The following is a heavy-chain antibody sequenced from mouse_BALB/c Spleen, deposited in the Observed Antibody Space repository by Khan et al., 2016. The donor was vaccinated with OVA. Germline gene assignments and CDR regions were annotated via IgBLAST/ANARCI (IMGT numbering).Heavy chain of an antibody. V-gene: IGHV5-12-1*01. D-gene: IGHD2-1*01. Sequence: EVELVESGGGLVKPGGSLKLSCAAPGFAFSTYDMSWVRQTPEKRLEWVTFISSSGNTYYPDTVKGRFTISRDNAKNTLYLQMSSLRSEDTAMYYCARHGGNYVDYAMDYWGQGTSVTVSS. J-gene: IGHJ4*01. CDR3: ARHGGNYVDYAMDY. CDR2: ISSSGNT. CDR1: GFAFSTYD.